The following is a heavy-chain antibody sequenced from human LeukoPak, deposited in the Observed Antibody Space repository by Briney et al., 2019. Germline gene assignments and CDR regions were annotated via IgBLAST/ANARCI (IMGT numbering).Heavy chain of an antibody. D-gene: IGHD3-10*01. CDR1: GGSISSYY. CDR3: ARVEEGYGSGRRENYYYYYMDV. V-gene: IGHV4-59*01. Sequence: SETLSLTCTVSGGSISSYYWSWIRQPPGKGLEWIGYIYYSGSTNYNPSLKGRVTISVDTSKNQFSLRLSSVTAADTAVYYCARVEEGYGSGRRENYYYYYMDVWGKGTTVTISS. J-gene: IGHJ6*03. CDR2: IYYSGST.